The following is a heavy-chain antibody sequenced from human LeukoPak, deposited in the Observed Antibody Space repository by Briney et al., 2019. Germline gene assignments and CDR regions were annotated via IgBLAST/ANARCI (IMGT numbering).Heavy chain of an antibody. D-gene: IGHD6-6*01. CDR1: GFTFRNYA. J-gene: IGHJ4*02. V-gene: IGHV3-30*02. CDR2: IWYDGSNK. Sequence: PGGSLRLSRAASGFTFRNYAMHWVREAPGKGLEWVAYIWYDGSNKHYPDSVKGRFTISRDNSKNTLYLQMISLRADDTAVYFCAKGSAAARPYYFDYWGQGTLVTVSS. CDR3: AKGSAAARPYYFDY.